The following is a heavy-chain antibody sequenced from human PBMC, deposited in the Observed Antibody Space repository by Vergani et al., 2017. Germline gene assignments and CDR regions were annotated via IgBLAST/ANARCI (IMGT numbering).Heavy chain of an antibody. CDR3: ARGRQWRLTEYLYGMDV. CDR1: GYTFTNYP. CDR2: INTNSGNP. V-gene: IGHV7-4-1*02. D-gene: IGHD6-19*01. Sequence: QVQLLQSGSELKKPGASVRISCEASGYTFTNYPLIWVRQAPGQGLEFMGWINTNSGNPTYAPAFTGRVVFSQDTSVSTAYLQISGLKAEDSAVYYCARGRQWRLTEYLYGMDVWGQGTTVTVSS. J-gene: IGHJ6*01.